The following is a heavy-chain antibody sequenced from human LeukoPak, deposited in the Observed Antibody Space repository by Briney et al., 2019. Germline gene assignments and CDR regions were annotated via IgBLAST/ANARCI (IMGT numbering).Heavy chain of an antibody. D-gene: IGHD5-24*01. V-gene: IGHV1-2*02. Sequence: ASVKVSCKASGFTFSTYAMHWVRQAPGQGLEWMGWITPSGDTKYPQKLQGRVAITWDTSITTAYMDLSRLTADDTAIYYCARDRYGDGFAHFDYWGQGALVTVAS. CDR2: ITPSGDT. J-gene: IGHJ4*02. CDR3: ARDRYGDGFAHFDY. CDR1: GFTFSTYA.